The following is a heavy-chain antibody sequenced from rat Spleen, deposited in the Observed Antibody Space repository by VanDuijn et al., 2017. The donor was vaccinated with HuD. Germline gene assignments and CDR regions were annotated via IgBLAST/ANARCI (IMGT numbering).Heavy chain of an antibody. CDR1: GFTFSDYN. D-gene: IGHD1-2*01. V-gene: IGHV5-7*01. J-gene: IGHJ4*01. CDR3: AKDMNYYSTYPFYVMGD. Sequence: EVQLVESGGGLVQPGRSLKLSCAASGFTFSDYNMAWVRQAPKKGLEWVASISYDGSRTYYRDSVKGRFTISRDNAENTVYLQMNSLRSEDTATYYCAKDMNYYSTYPFYVMGDWGQGASVTVSS. CDR2: ISYDGSRT.